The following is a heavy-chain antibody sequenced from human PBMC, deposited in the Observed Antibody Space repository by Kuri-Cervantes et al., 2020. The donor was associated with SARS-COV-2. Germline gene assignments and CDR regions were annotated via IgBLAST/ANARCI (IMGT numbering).Heavy chain of an antibody. J-gene: IGHJ6*03. CDR3: ERAYGFLRYIYYMDV. V-gene: IGHV4-34*01. D-gene: IGHD4-17*01. CDR2: INHSGST. Sequence: SQTPSLTSAFYGGSFTGYYWSWIRQPPGKGLEWIGEINHSGSTNYNPSLKSRVTISVDTSSKQFSLNLSSVTTADTAVYYCERAYGFLRYIYYMDVWGRGTTVTVSS. CDR1: GGSFTGYY.